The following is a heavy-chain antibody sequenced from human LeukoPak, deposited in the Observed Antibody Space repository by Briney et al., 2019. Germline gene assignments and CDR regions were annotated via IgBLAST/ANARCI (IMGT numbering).Heavy chain of an antibody. CDR3: AKVRWDNSGWYYLDS. CDR1: GFTFSSYV. V-gene: IGHV3-30*18. CDR2: ISYDGRNE. Sequence: GGSLRLSCAASGFTFSSYVMHWVRQAPGKGLEWVAVISYDGRNEYYGDSVKGRFTISRDNSKNTLYLQVDSLRAEDTAIYYCAKVRWDNSGWYYLDSWGQGTLVTVSS. J-gene: IGHJ4*02. D-gene: IGHD6-19*01.